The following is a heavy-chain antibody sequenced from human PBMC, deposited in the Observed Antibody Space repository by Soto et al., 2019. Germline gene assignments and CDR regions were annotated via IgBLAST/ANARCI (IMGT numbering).Heavy chain of an antibody. CDR1: GGTFSSYT. J-gene: IGHJ4*02. CDR3: AREGMVRGVPDY. Sequence: QVQLVQSGAEVKKPGSSVKVSCKASGGTFSSYTISWVRQAPGQGLEWMGRIIPILGIANYAQKFQGRVTITADKSTSTAYRELSSLRSEDTAVYYCAREGMVRGVPDYWGQGTLVTVSS. D-gene: IGHD3-10*01. CDR2: IIPILGIA. V-gene: IGHV1-69*08.